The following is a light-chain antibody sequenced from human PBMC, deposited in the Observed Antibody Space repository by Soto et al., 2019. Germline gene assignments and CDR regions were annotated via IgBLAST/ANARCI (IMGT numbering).Light chain of an antibody. CDR2: GNS. CDR1: SSNIGAGYD. V-gene: IGLV1-40*01. Sequence: QSVLTQPPSVSGAPGQRVTISCTGCSSNIGAGYDVHWYQQLPGTAPKLLIYGNSNRPSGVPDRFSGSKSGTSASLAITGLQAEDEADYYCQSYDSSLSGPYVVFGGGTKLTVL. J-gene: IGLJ2*01. CDR3: QSYDSSLSGPYVV.